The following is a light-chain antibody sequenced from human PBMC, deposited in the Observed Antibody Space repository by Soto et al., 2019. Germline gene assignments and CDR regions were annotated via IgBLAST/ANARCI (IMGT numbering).Light chain of an antibody. CDR1: QSISNH. J-gene: IGKJ5*01. CDR2: AAS. CDR3: QQLNSYPIT. Sequence: DIQMTQSPSSLSASVEERVIITCRASQSISNHLNWYQQKPGEAPKLLIFAASSLQSGVPSRFSGSRSGPDFTLTISSLQPEDFATYYCQQLNSYPITFGQGTRLEIK. V-gene: IGKV1-39*01.